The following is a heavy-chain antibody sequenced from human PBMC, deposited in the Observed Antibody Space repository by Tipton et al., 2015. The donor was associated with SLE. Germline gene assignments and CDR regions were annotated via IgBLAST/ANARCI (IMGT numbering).Heavy chain of an antibody. D-gene: IGHD2-8*01. J-gene: IGHJ3*02. Sequence: WIRQPPGKGLEWIAYIYYSGSTNYNPSLKSRVTISVDTSKNQFSLKLSSVTAADTAVYYCARHDGQWDAFDIWGQGTVVTVSS. CDR2: IYYSGST. CDR3: ARHDGQWDAFDI. V-gene: IGHV4-59*08.